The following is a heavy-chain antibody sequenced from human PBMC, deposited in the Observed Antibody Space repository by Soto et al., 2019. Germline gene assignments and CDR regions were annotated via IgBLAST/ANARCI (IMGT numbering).Heavy chain of an antibody. D-gene: IGHD2-2*01. V-gene: IGHV3-30-3*01. CDR1: GFTFSSYA. CDR2: ISYDGSNK. CDR3: ARVASSTPRGPFDY. Sequence: GGSLRLSCAASGFTFSSYAMHWVRQAPGKGLEWVAVISYDGSNKYYADSVKGRFTISRDNSKNTLYLQMNSLRAEDTAVYYCARVASSTPRGPFDYWGQGTLVTVPQ. J-gene: IGHJ4*02.